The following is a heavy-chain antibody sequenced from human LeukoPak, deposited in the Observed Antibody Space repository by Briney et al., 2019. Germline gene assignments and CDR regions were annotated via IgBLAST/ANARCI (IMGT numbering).Heavy chain of an antibody. CDR3: ARFEASLSNAFDI. Sequence: SETLSLTCTVSGGSNSTYYWSWIRQPPGKGLEWIGYIYYSGSTNYNPSLKSRVTISVDTSKNQFSLKVSSVTAADTAVYYCARFEASLSNAFDIWGQGTMVTVSS. J-gene: IGHJ3*02. CDR1: GGSNSTYY. V-gene: IGHV4-59*01. CDR2: IYYSGST.